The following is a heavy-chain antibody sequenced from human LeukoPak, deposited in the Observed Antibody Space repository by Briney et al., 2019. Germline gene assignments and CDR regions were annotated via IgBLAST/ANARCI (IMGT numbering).Heavy chain of an antibody. Sequence: ASEKVSCKASGYTFTSYAMHWVRQAPGQGLEWMGWMNAGNGNTKYSQKFQGRVSISRDTSATTAYMELSSLTSEDTAVYYCARDATYCRGSTCSYYGLDVWGQGTTVTVSS. CDR1: GYTFTSYA. CDR3: ARDATYCRGSTCSYYGLDV. CDR2: MNAGNGNT. J-gene: IGHJ6*02. D-gene: IGHD2-15*01. V-gene: IGHV1-3*01.